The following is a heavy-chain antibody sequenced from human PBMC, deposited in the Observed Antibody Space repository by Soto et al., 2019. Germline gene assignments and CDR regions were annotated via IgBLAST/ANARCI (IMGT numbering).Heavy chain of an antibody. Sequence: EVQLLESGGGLVQPGGSLRLSCAASGFTFSSYAMSWVRQAPGKGLEWVSAISGSGVSTYYADSVKGRFTISRDNSKNTLSMQRNSLRAEDTAVYYCEKEGEHSSGWANFDYWGQGTLVTVSS. CDR2: ISGSGVST. CDR3: EKEGEHSSGWANFDY. D-gene: IGHD6-19*01. V-gene: IGHV3-23*01. J-gene: IGHJ4*02. CDR1: GFTFSSYA.